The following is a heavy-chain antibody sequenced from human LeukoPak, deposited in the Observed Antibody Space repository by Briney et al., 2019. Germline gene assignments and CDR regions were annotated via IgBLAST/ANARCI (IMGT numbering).Heavy chain of an antibody. V-gene: IGHV3-21*01. D-gene: IGHD3-3*01. CDR2: ISSSSSYI. J-gene: IGHJ4*02. CDR1: GFTFSGYS. CDR3: ARALSIDDDFWSGYNDY. Sequence: PGGSLRLSCTASGFTFSGYSMNWIRQAPGKGLEWVSSISSSSSYIYYADSVKGRFTISRDNAKNSLYLQMNSLRAEDTAVYYCARALSIDDDFWSGYNDYWGQGTLVTVSS.